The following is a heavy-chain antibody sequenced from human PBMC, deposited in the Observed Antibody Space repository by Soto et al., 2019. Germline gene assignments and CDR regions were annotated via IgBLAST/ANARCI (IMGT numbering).Heavy chain of an antibody. D-gene: IGHD4-4*01. CDR2: ISYDGSNN. Sequence: QVQLVESGGGVVQPGRSLRLSCAASGFTFSSYAMHWVRQAPGKGLEWVAVISYDGSNNYYADSVKGRFTISRDNSKNXMYLQMNSLRAEDTAVYYCASPLWRNDYNWGYFDLWGRGTLVTVSS. J-gene: IGHJ2*01. CDR3: ASPLWRNDYNWGYFDL. CDR1: GFTFSSYA. V-gene: IGHV3-30-3*01.